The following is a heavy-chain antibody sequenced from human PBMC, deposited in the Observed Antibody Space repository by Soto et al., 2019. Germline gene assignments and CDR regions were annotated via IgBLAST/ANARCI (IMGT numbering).Heavy chain of an antibody. Sequence: GASVKVSCKASGYTFTSYGISWVRQAPGQGLEWMGWISAYNGNTNYAQKFQGRVTMTTDTSTSTAYMELRRLRSDDTAVYYCARVAWEYGDDAYDIWGQGTMVTFSS. CDR1: GYTFTSYG. CDR2: ISAYNGNT. CDR3: ARVAWEYGDDAYDI. J-gene: IGHJ3*02. D-gene: IGHD4-17*01. V-gene: IGHV1-18*01.